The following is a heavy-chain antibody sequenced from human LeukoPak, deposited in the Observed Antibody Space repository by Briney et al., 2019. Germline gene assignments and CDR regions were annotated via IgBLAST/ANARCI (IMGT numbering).Heavy chain of an antibody. J-gene: IGHJ5*02. CDR3: AKRAVAGPHNWFDP. CDR1: GFTFSSYG. CDR2: IRYDGSNK. D-gene: IGHD6-19*01. Sequence: PGGSLRLSCAASGFTFSSYGMHWVRQAPGKGLEWVAFIRYDGSNKYYADSVKGRFTISRDNSKNTLYLQMNSLRAEDTAVYYCAKRAVAGPHNWFDPWGQGTLVTVSS. V-gene: IGHV3-30*02.